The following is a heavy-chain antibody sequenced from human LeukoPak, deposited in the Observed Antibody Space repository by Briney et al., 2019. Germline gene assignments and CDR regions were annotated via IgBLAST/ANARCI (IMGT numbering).Heavy chain of an antibody. CDR3: ARGGAATDAFDI. CDR2: IWYDGSNK. J-gene: IGHJ3*02. V-gene: IGHV3-33*01. D-gene: IGHD2-15*01. CDR1: GFTFSSYG. Sequence: GRSLRLSCAASGFTFSSYGMHWVRQAPGKGLEWVAVIWYDGSNKYYADSVKGRFTISRDNSKNTLYLQMNSLRAEDTAVYYCARGGAATDAFDIWGHGTMVTVSS.